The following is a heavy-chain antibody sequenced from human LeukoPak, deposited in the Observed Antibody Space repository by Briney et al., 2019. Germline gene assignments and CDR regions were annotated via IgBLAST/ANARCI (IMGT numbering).Heavy chain of an antibody. CDR1: GYTFTSYG. CDR2: VSTYNQNP. Sequence: ASVKVSCKASGYTFTSYGIVWVRRAPGQGHEWMGWVSTYNQNPHYAQKYQGRVTMTTDTSTSTAYMELRSLRSDDTAVYYCARPRGSGTFPFDYWGQGTLVTVSS. D-gene: IGHD3-10*01. CDR3: ARPRGSGTFPFDY. J-gene: IGHJ4*02. V-gene: IGHV1-18*01.